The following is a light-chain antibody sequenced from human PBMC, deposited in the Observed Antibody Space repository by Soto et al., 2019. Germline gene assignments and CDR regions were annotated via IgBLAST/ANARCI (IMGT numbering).Light chain of an antibody. J-gene: IGKJ4*01. CDR3: QQYNNWPLT. CDR2: DAS. Sequence: EIVMTQSPATLSVSPGERATLSCRASQSVSTKLAWYQQKPGQAPRLLIDDASTRATGIPARFSGSGSGTQSTLTISSLQSEEFAVYYCQQYNNWPLTFGGGTKVEIK. V-gene: IGKV3-15*01. CDR1: QSVSTK.